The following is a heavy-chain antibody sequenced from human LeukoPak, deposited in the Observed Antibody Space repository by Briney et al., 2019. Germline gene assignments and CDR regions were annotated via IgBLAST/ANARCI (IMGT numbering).Heavy chain of an antibody. Sequence: KPSETLSLTCTVSGGAISSYYWSWIRQAAGKGLQWIGRIYSSGSSNYNPSLKSRVTMSVDTPKNQFSLKLSSVTAAVTAVYYCARVRVEYLDWFEDYWGQGTLVTVSS. CDR1: GGAISSYY. V-gene: IGHV4-4*07. CDR3: ARVRVEYLDWFEDY. CDR2: IYSSGSS. D-gene: IGHD3-9*01. J-gene: IGHJ4*02.